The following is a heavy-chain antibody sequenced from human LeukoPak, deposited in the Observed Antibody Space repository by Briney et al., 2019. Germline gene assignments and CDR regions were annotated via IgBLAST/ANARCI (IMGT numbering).Heavy chain of an antibody. J-gene: IGHJ4*02. Sequence: GGSLRLSCAASGFSFSSYTMSWVRLAPGKGLEWVSPISTRSDFTYYADSLKGRFTISRDNAKNSLYLQMNSLRAEDTAVYYCARVDSSGYYIHLDYWGRGTLVTVSS. CDR1: GFSFSSYT. V-gene: IGHV3-21*01. CDR2: ISTRSDFT. D-gene: IGHD3-22*01. CDR3: ARVDSSGYYIHLDY.